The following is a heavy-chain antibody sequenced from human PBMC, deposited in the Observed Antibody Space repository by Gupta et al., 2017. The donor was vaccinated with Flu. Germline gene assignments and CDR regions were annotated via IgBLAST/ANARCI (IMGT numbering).Heavy chain of an antibody. CDR3: VRDKRPYCTNGLCQGWFDP. J-gene: IGHJ5*02. Sequence: EVQLVESGGGVVQPGSSLRLSCAASGLTFSSHWMHWVRQSPGKGLLWVSRINSDGSITYYADSVKGRFTISRDNAKNTLYLQMNSLRGEDTAIYYCVRDKRPYCTNGLCQGWFDPWGQGTLVTVSS. D-gene: IGHD2-8*01. CDR1: GLTFSSHW. V-gene: IGHV3-74*01. CDR2: INSDGSIT.